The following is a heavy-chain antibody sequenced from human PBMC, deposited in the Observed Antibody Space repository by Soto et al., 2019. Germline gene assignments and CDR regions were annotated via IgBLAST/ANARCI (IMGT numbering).Heavy chain of an antibody. V-gene: IGHV3-48*02. CDR3: ARALWRSSFSLDY. CDR2: ISSSSSTI. J-gene: IGHJ4*02. D-gene: IGHD3-3*01. CDR1: GFTFISYS. Sequence: PGGSLRLSCAASGFTFISYSMNWVRQAPGKGLEWVSYISSSSSTIYYADSVKGRFTISRDNAKNSLYLQMNSLRDEDTAVYYCARALWRSSFSLDYWGQGTLVTVSS.